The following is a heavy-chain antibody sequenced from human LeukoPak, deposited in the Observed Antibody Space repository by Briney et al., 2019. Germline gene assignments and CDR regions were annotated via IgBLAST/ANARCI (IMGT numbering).Heavy chain of an antibody. D-gene: IGHD2/OR15-2a*01. CDR1: GGSFSGYY. CDR2: INHSGST. J-gene: IGHJ4*02. Sequence: PSETLSLTCAVYGGSFSGYYWSWIRQPPGKGLEWIGEINHSGSTNYNPSLKSRVTISVDTSKNQFSLKLSSVTAADTAVYYCARDSNSYPFDYWGQGTLVTVSS. V-gene: IGHV4-34*01. CDR3: ARDSNSYPFDY.